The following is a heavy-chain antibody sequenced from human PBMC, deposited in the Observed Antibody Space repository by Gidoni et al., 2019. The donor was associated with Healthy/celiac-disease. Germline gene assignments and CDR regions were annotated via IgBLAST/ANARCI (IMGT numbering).Heavy chain of an antibody. D-gene: IGHD3-10*01. CDR1: GGTFSSYA. Sequence: QVQLVQSGAEVKKPGSSVKVSCKASGGTFSSYAISWVRQAPGQGLEWMGGIIPIFGTANYAQKFQGRVTITADESTSTAYMELSSLRSEDTAVYYCARAPNYYGSGSYYPGWFDPWGQGTLVTVSS. CDR3: ARAPNYYGSGSYYPGWFDP. J-gene: IGHJ5*02. V-gene: IGHV1-69*01. CDR2: IIPIFGTA.